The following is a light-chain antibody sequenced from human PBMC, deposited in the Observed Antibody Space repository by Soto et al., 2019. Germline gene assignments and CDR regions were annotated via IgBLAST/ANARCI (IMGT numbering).Light chain of an antibody. CDR3: CSYAGDYTFV. V-gene: IGLV2-11*01. CDR1: SSDVGVYNY. CDR2: DVK. J-gene: IGLJ1*01. Sequence: QSALTQPRSVSGSPGQSVTISCTGTSSDVGVYNYVTWYQKYPGKAPKVMIYDVKTRPSGVPDRFSGSKSSNTASPTISGLQAEDEADYYCCSYAGDYTFVFGTGTKLTVL.